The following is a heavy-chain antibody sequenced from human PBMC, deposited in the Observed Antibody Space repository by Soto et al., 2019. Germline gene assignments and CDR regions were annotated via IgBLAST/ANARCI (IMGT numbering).Heavy chain of an antibody. D-gene: IGHD2-15*01. CDR1: GYTFTIYY. J-gene: IGHJ5*02. CDR3: ARDRVDCSGGNCWRSVEDT. CDR2: IDPSGGGT. V-gene: IGHV1-46*01. Sequence: QVQLVQSGAEVKKPGASVKVSCKASGYTFTIYYMHWVRQAPGQGLEWMGIIDPSGGGTSYEQKFQGRRTMTRDASTSKGYMEQSSLRSENKAVYYCARDRVDCSGGNCWRSVEDTWGQGTLVTVS.